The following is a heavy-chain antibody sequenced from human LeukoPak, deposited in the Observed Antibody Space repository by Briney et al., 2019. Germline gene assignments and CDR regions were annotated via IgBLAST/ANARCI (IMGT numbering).Heavy chain of an antibody. CDR3: ARDLRRGSSSWYVSGGDY. J-gene: IGHJ4*02. Sequence: EASVKVPCKASGYTFTIYGISWVRQAPGQGLEWMGWITAYNDNTYYAQKLQGRVTMTTDTSTSTAYMELRSLRSDDTAVYYCARDLRRGSSSWYVSGGDYWGQGTLVTVSS. D-gene: IGHD6-13*01. CDR1: GYTFTIYG. V-gene: IGHV1-18*01. CDR2: ITAYNDNT.